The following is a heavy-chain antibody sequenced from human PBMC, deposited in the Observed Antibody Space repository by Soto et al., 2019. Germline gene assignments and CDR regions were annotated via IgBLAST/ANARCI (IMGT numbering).Heavy chain of an antibody. CDR2: INQDGSEK. CDR3: ARDVAYF. Sequence: EVQPVESGGGLVQPGGSLILSCLDSGFTFSTSWMTWVRQVPGKGLEWLANINQDGSEKYYVDSVKGRFTISRDNTKNSLYLQMNSVRAEDTSVYYCARDVAYFRGQVTLVTVSS. CDR1: GFTFSTSW. J-gene: IGHJ4*02. V-gene: IGHV3-7*01. D-gene: IGHD2-21*01.